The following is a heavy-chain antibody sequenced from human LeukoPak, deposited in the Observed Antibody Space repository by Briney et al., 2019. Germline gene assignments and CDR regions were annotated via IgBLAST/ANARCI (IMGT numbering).Heavy chain of an antibody. Sequence: GGSLRLSCAASGFTFSSYSTNWVRQAPGKGLEWVSYISSRSSAIFYADSVKGRFTISRDNAKNSLYLQMNSLRDEDTAVYYCARDLSGYGGIDYWGQGTLVTVSS. J-gene: IGHJ4*02. CDR3: ARDLSGYGGIDY. D-gene: IGHD4-23*01. CDR1: GFTFSSYS. CDR2: ISSRSSAI. V-gene: IGHV3-48*02.